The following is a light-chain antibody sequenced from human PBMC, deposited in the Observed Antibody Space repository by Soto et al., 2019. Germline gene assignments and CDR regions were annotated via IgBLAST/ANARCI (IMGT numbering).Light chain of an antibody. J-gene: IGKJ2*01. CDR3: QQYNNWYA. CDR2: AAS. CDR1: ETINTW. V-gene: IGKV1-5*01. Sequence: DIQMTQSPSTLSASVGDRVTITCRARETINTWLAWYQQKPGKAPKLLIYAASSLEGGVPSRFSGSGSGTEFTLTISSLHPDDFATYYCQQYNNWYAFGQGTNLEIK.